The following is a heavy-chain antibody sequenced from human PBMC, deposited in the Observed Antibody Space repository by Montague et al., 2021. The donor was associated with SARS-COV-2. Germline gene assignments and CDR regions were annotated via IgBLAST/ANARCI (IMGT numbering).Heavy chain of an antibody. J-gene: IGHJ6*02. D-gene: IGHD1-26*01. V-gene: IGHV2-70*19. CDR1: GSSLTASAMG. Sequence: PALVKPTQTLTLTCTFSGSSLTASAMGVSWVRQPPGKAPEWLARIDWDDYKHYNPSLKTRPTIPKDTSKNHLVLTMTNMDPVDTGTYYCARSGQPAGNYATLGYYGLDVWGRGTTVIVSS. CDR3: ARSGQPAGNYATLGYYGLDV. CDR2: IDWDDYK.